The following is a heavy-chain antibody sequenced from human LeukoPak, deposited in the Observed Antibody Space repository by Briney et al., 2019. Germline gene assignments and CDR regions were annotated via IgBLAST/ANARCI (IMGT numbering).Heavy chain of an antibody. V-gene: IGHV3-74*01. Sequence: GGSLRLSCVASGFTFSSYWIHWVRHAPGKGLVWVSRINGDGRSTDYADSVKGRFTISRDNARNTLFLQMNSLRAEDTAVYFCVRGGVDYWGQGTLVTVSS. CDR2: INGDGRST. CDR1: GFTFSSYW. CDR3: VRGGVDY. J-gene: IGHJ4*02. D-gene: IGHD3-16*01.